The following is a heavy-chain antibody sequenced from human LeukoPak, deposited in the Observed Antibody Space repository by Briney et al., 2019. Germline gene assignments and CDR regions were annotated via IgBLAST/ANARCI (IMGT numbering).Heavy chain of an antibody. CDR3: ARLIRDYHSRGDFGY. J-gene: IGHJ4*02. CDR1: GGSISSSTSC. V-gene: IGHV4-39*01. D-gene: IGHD3-22*01. CDR2: IFYSGST. Sequence: SETLSLTCTVSGGSISSSTSCWCRIRQPPGKGLEWIGSIFYSGSTYHNPSLKSRVTISVDTSKNQFSLKLRSVTAADTAVYYCARLIRDYHSRGDFGYWGQGSLVTVSS.